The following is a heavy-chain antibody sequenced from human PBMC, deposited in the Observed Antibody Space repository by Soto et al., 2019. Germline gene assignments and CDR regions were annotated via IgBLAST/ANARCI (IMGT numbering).Heavy chain of an antibody. Sequence: GSVKVCFKASGYPFTNNDINLVRQAPGQGLEWIGWMNTNTNTTDSAEVFEGRVSLTWDTSISTAYMQLNSLKIDDTAVYYCAREVVENSSLWLDPWGQGTMVTVSS. CDR3: AREVVENSSLWLDP. D-gene: IGHD6-6*01. CDR1: GYPFTNND. J-gene: IGHJ5*02. V-gene: IGHV1-8*01. CDR2: MNTNTNTT.